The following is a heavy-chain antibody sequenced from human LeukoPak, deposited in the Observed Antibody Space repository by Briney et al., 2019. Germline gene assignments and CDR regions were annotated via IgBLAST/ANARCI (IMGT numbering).Heavy chain of an antibody. V-gene: IGHV3-23*01. J-gene: IGHJ4*02. CDR1: GFTFSSYA. Sequence: PGGSLRLSCAASGFTFSSYAMSWVRQAPGKGLEWVSAISGSGGSTYYADSVKGRFTISRDNSKNTLYLQMNSLRAEDTVVYYCAKATTGSVTTFDYWGQGTLVTVSS. CDR2: ISGSGGST. CDR3: AKATTGSVTTFDY. D-gene: IGHD1-14*01.